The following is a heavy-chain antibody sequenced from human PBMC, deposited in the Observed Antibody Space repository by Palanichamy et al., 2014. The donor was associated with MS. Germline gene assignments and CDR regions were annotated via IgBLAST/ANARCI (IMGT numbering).Heavy chain of an antibody. CDR3: AREASSSAFDS. CDR2: IYYSGNT. J-gene: IGHJ4*02. D-gene: IGHD6-6*01. CDR1: DDSISSGSYY. Sequence: QVQLQESGPGLVKPSETLSLTCTVSDDSISSGSYYWGWIRQPPGKGLEWIASIYYSGNTYYNPSLKSRVTISVDTSNKQFSLKVKSVIAADTAVYYCAREASSSAFDSWGQGTLVTVSS. V-gene: IGHV4-39*02.